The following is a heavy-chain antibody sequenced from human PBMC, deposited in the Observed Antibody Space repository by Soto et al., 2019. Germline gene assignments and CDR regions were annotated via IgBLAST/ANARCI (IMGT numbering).Heavy chain of an antibody. J-gene: IGHJ6*02. CDR2: ISKTGYT. D-gene: IGHD3-16*01. CDR3: ATQGLGTLHGLVDV. Sequence: QAQLQASGPGLVKPSETLSLTCTVSRVSISSITNHYCSWIRQPPGKGLEWVGYISKTGYTSYNPSLKSRVTLSVDTSKNQFSLKLTSVTAADTALYYCATQGLGTLHGLVDVWGQGTTVTVSS. CDR1: RVSISSITNHY. V-gene: IGHV4-59*08.